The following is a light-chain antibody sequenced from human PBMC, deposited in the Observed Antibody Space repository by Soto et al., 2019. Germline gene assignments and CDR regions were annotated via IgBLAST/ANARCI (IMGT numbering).Light chain of an antibody. CDR2: EVS. Sequence: QSALTQPASVSGSPGQSITISCTGTSSDVGGYNYVSWYQQHPGKATKLIIYEVSNRPSGVSNRFSGSKSGNTASLTISGLQAEDEADYYCNSYTRKSTGVFGTGTQLTVL. CDR3: NSYTRKSTGV. J-gene: IGLJ1*01. CDR1: SSDVGGYNY. V-gene: IGLV2-14*01.